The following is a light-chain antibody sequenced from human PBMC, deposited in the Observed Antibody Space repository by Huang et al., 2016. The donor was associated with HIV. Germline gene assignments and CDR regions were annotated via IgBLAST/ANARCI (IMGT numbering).Light chain of an antibody. Sequence: DIQMTQSPSSLSASVGDRVTITCRTSQSVGNSLNWYQQKPGKAPELLIESSSLQAWVSSRFSGSGSVTDFTLIISSLQPEDFATYYCQQSYISPWTFGQGTKVDLK. CDR3: QQSYISPWT. CDR2: SS. CDR1: QSVGNS. J-gene: IGKJ1*01. V-gene: IGKV1-39*01.